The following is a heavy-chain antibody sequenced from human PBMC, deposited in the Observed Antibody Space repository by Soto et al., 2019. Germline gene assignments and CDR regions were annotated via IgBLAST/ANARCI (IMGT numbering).Heavy chain of an antibody. CDR1: GGAMSSYY. CDR2: IYYIGST. CDR3: ARDANWYGDYYGMDV. J-gene: IGHJ6*02. Sequence: PSEPLSLSCSVSGGAMSSYYWTWIRQPPGKGLEWIGYIYYIGSTKYNPSLKSRVTISVDTSKNQFSLRLSSVTAADTAVYYCARDANWYGDYYGMDVWGQGTTVTVSS. D-gene: IGHD1-1*01. V-gene: IGHV4-59*01.